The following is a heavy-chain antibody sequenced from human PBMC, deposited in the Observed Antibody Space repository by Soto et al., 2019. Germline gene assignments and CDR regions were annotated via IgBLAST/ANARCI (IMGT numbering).Heavy chain of an antibody. V-gene: IGHV4-39*01. D-gene: IGHD3-10*01. CDR3: TTQGFGGLHGLVDV. CDR2: IYYSGST. CDR1: GDSTSSSNYY. J-gene: IGHJ6*02. Sequence: PSETLSLTCTVSGDSTSSSNYYWGWIRQPPGKGLEWIGSIYYSGSTYYNPSLKSRVTISVDTSKNQFSLKLSSVTAAYTAVYYCTTQGFGGLHGLVDVWGQGTTVTVSS.